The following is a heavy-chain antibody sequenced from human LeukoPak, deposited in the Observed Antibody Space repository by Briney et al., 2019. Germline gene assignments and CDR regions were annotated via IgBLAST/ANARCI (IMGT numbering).Heavy chain of an antibody. J-gene: IGHJ4*02. Sequence: GGSLRLSCAASGFTFSSYGMSWVRQAPGKGLEWVSAISGSGGSTYYADSVKGRFTISRDNSKNTLYLQMNSLRAEDTAVYYCAKDEWYYDSSGYYYGPHYFDYWGQGTLVTVSS. CDR2: ISGSGGST. V-gene: IGHV3-23*01. CDR3: AKDEWYYDSSGYYYGPHYFDY. D-gene: IGHD3-22*01. CDR1: GFTFSSYG.